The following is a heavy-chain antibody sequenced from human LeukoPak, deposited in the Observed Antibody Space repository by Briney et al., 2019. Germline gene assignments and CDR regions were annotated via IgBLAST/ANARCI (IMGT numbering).Heavy chain of an antibody. CDR3: ARDMTTVTTFDY. J-gene: IGHJ4*02. V-gene: IGHV1-69*05. CDR2: IIPIFGTA. D-gene: IGHD4-17*01. CDR1: GGTFISYA. Sequence: GASVKVSCKASGGTFISYAISWVRQAPGQGLEWMGGIIPIFGTANYAQKFQGRVTITTDESTSTAYMELSSLRPEDTAVYYCARDMTTVTTFDYWGQGTMVTVSS.